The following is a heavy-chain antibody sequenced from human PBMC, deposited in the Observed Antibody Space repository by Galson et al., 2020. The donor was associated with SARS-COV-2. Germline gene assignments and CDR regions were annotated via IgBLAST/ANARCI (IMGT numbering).Heavy chain of an antibody. Sequence: SETLSLTCTVSGDSISSSSYHWGWIRQPPGKGLEWVGSIYYSGVTYYNTSLKSRVTISVDTSKNQFSLKLSSVTAADTAVFYCASSYGSAFDYWGQGTLVTVSS. V-gene: IGHV4-39*01. CDR2: IYYSGVT. CDR1: GDSISSSSYH. D-gene: IGHD1-26*01. CDR3: ASSYGSAFDY. J-gene: IGHJ4*02.